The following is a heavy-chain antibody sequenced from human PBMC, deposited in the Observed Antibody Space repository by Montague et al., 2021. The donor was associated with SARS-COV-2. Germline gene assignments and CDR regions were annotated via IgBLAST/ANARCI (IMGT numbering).Heavy chain of an antibody. Sequence: SETLSLTCAVSGGFISSSNWWSWVLQPPGKGLEWIGEIYHTGSTNHNPXXKSRVTISVDKSKNQFSLKLRSVTAADTAVYYCASRGAGWFGSNPERFDYWGQGTLVTVSS. CDR3: ASRGAGWFGSNPERFDY. V-gene: IGHV4-4*02. J-gene: IGHJ4*02. CDR1: GGFISSSNW. D-gene: IGHD3-10*01. CDR2: IYHTGST.